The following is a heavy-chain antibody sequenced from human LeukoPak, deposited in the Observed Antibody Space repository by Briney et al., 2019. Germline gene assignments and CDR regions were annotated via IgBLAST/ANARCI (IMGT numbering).Heavy chain of an antibody. CDR3: AMSVGFDY. CDR1: GFTFDDYA. V-gene: IGHV3-9*01. CDR2: ISWNSGSI. J-gene: IGHJ4*02. D-gene: IGHD1-26*01. Sequence: GGSLRLSCAASGFTFDDYAMHWVRQAPGKGLEWVSGISWNSGSIGYADSVKGRFTISRDNAKNSLYLQMNSLRAGDTALYYCAMSVGFDYWGQGTLVTVSS.